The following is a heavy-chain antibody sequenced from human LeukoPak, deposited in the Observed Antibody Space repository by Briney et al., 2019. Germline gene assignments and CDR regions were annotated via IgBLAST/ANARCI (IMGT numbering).Heavy chain of an antibody. CDR3: ARDRVGYCSGGSCYYYYGMDV. CDR1: NDSISSGDYY. CDR2: IFHRGGT. V-gene: IGHV4-30-4*01. Sequence: SETLSLTCTVSNDSISSGDYYWNWIRQPPGKGLEWIGYIFHRGGTSYNPSLKSRILFSVDTSQNQFSLKLNSVTAADTAVYYCARDRVGYCSGGSCYYYYGMDVWGQGTTVTVSS. J-gene: IGHJ6*02. D-gene: IGHD2-15*01.